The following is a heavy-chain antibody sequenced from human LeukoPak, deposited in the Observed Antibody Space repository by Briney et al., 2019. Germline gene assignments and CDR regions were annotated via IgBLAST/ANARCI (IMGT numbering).Heavy chain of an antibody. Sequence: ASVKVSCKVSGYTLTELSMHWVRQAPGKGLEWMGGFDPEDGETTYAQKFQGRVTMTEDTSTDTAYMELSSLRSEDTAVYYCATVGPYSGYVKLDYWGQGTLVTVSS. V-gene: IGHV1-24*01. CDR2: FDPEDGET. J-gene: IGHJ4*02. CDR3: ATVGPYSGYVKLDY. CDR1: GYTLTELS. D-gene: IGHD5-12*01.